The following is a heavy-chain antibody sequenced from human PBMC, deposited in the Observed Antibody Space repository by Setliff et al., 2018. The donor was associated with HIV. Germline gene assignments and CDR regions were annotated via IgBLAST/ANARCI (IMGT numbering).Heavy chain of an antibody. V-gene: IGHV3-23*01. CDR3: AKGGRYCGGDCYSGVFYFDY. CDR2: ISGSGGST. D-gene: IGHD2-21*02. Sequence: PGGSLRLSCAASGFTFSSYAMSWVRQAPGKGLEWVSAISGSGGSTYYADSVKGRFTISRDNSKNTLYLQMNSLRAEDTAVYYCAKGGRYCGGDCYSGVFYFDYWGQGTLVTVSS. J-gene: IGHJ4*02. CDR1: GFTFSSYA.